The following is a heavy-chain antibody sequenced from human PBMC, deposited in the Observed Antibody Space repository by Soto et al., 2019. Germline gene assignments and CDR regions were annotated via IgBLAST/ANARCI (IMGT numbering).Heavy chain of an antibody. CDR1: GFTFSSYA. Sequence: PGGSLRLSCAASGFTFSSYAMGWVRKGPGKGLEWVSAISGSGGSTYYADSVKGRFTISRDNSENTLYLQMNSLRAEDTAVYYCAKVEWGSASDDWGQGTLVTVSS. CDR3: AKVEWGSASDD. CDR2: ISGSGGST. J-gene: IGHJ4*02. V-gene: IGHV3-23*01. D-gene: IGHD1-26*01.